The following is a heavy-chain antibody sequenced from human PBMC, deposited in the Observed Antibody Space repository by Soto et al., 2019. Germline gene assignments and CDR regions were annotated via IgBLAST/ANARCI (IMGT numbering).Heavy chain of an antibody. CDR2: INPNSGGT. J-gene: IGHJ6*02. V-gene: IGHV1-2*02. CDR3: AMVRPYYDILTGYSYYYYGMDV. Sequence: GASVKVSCKASGYTFTGYYMHRVRQAPGQGLEWMGWINPNSGGTNYAQKFQGRVTMTRDTSISTAYMELSRLRSDDTAVFYCAMVRPYYDILTGYSYYYYGMDVWGQGTTVTVSS. D-gene: IGHD3-9*01. CDR1: GYTFTGYY.